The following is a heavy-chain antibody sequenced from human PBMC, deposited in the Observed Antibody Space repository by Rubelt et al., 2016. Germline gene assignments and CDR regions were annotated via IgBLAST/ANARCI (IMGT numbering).Heavy chain of an antibody. CDR1: GGSISSTNYY. D-gene: IGHD5-24*01. V-gene: IGHV4-39*02. CDR3: ARVGGDGYNDY. J-gene: IGHJ4*02. Sequence: QLQLQESGPGLVKPSETLSLTCTVSGGSISSTNYYWGWIRQPPGKGLEWLGGIYHSGSTYSNPSLKSRVTLSVDTSKNHFSLKLGSVTAADTAVYYCARVGGDGYNDYWGQGTLVTVSS. CDR2: IYHSGST.